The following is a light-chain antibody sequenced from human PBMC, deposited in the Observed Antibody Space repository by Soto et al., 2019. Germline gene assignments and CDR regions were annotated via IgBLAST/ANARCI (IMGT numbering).Light chain of an antibody. Sequence: DIQMTQSPSSLSTSVGDRVTITCQASRDIGYYLNWYQQKPGKAPKVLIYGASTLKTGVPSRFSGNGSGTNFTFTITSLQPEDFATYYCQQYDGRPITFGQGTRLEI. J-gene: IGKJ5*01. CDR2: GAS. CDR3: QQYDGRPIT. V-gene: IGKV1-33*01. CDR1: RDIGYY.